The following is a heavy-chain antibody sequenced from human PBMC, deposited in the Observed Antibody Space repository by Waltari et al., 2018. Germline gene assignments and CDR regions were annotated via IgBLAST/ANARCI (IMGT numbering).Heavy chain of an antibody. J-gene: IGHJ5*02. CDR1: GGSISSYY. V-gene: IGHV4-4*07. CDR2: IYSSGST. CDR3: ARGSVFGITGTTWFDP. Sequence: QVQLQESGPGLVKPSETLSLTCTVSGGSISSYYWSWIRQPAGKGLEWIGRIYSSGSTSNNPSLKSRVTMSVDTSKNEFYLKLSYVTAADTVVYYCARGSVFGITGTTWFDPWGQGTLVTVSS. D-gene: IGHD1-7*01.